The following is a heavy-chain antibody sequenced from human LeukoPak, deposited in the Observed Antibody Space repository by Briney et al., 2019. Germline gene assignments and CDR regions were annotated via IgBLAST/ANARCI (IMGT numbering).Heavy chain of an antibody. CDR3: ARGARDIVVVPAAIIGYFDY. Sequence: SETLSLTCTVSGGSISSYYWSWIRQPPGKGLEWIGYIYHSGSTYYDPSLKSRVTISVDRSKNQFSLKLSSVTAADTAVYYCARGARDIVVVPAAIIGYFDYWGQGTLVTVSS. CDR2: IYHSGST. D-gene: IGHD2-2*01. CDR1: GGSISSYY. V-gene: IGHV4-59*12. J-gene: IGHJ4*02.